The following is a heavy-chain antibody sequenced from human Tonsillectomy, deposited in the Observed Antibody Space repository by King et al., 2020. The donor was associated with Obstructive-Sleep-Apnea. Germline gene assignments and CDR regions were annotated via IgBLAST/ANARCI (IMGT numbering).Heavy chain of an antibody. J-gene: IGHJ4*02. V-gene: IGHV1-18*01. CDR1: GYTFSTNG. D-gene: IGHD6-25*01. CDR2: ISAHNGYT. Sequence: QLVQSGAEMRKPGDSVKVSCKASGYTFSTNGITWVRQAPGQGLEWMGWISAHNGYTDYAQKLQGRVTMTTDSSTSTAYMELRSLRSDDTAVYYCARVRRIVAGGSSLDYWGQGSCLDYWGQGTLVTVSS. CDR3: ARVRRIVAGGSSLDYWGQGSCLDY.